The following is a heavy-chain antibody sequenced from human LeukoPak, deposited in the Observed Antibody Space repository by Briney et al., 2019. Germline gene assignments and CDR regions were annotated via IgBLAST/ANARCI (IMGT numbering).Heavy chain of an antibody. Sequence: GGSLRLSCAASGFTFVSYWMSWVRQAPGKGLEWVSAISGSGGTTYYSDSVKGRFTISRDNSKNTLYLQMNSLRDEDSAAYYCARVYLERLTAGYFDHWGQGTWVTVSP. V-gene: IGHV3-23*01. J-gene: IGHJ4*02. CDR3: ARVYLERLTAGYFDH. CDR2: ISGSGGTT. D-gene: IGHD2-8*01. CDR1: GFTFVSYW.